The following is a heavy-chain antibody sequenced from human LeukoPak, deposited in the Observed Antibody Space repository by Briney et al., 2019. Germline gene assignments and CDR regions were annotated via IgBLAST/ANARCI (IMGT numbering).Heavy chain of an antibody. J-gene: IGHJ4*02. CDR3: AKDISAYDILTGYVDY. CDR2: ISWDGGST. CDR1: RFTFDDYA. Sequence: PGGSLRLSCAASRFTFDDYAMHWVRQAPGKGLEWVSLISWDGGSTYYADSVKGRFTISRDNSKNSLYLQMNSLRAEDTALYYCAKDISAYDILTGYVDYWGQGTLVTVSS. D-gene: IGHD3-9*01. V-gene: IGHV3-43D*03.